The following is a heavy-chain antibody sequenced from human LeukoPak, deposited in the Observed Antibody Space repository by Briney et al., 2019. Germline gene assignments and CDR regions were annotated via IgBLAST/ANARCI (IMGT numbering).Heavy chain of an antibody. CDR2: IYHSGST. Sequence: SETLSLTCTVSGGSISSGGYYWSWIRQPPGKGLEWIGYIYHSGSTYYNPSLKSRVTISVDRSKNQFSLKLSSVTAADTAVYYCATQNGVVPYFDYWGQGTLVTVSS. V-gene: IGHV4-30-2*01. J-gene: IGHJ4*02. CDR1: GGSISSGGYY. D-gene: IGHD3-3*01. CDR3: ATQNGVVPYFDY.